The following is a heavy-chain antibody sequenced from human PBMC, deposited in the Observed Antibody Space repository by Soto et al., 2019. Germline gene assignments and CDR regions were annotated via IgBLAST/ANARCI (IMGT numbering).Heavy chain of an antibody. Sequence: QVQLQESGPGLVKPSETLSLTCTVSGGSISSYYWSWIRQPPGKRLEWIGYMYYSGSTNYTPSPKNRATISVDTSKNQFSLELRSVTAADTAVYYCARDSVGSGYDWGQGTLVTVSS. V-gene: IGHV4-59*01. CDR3: ARDSVGSGYD. CDR1: GGSISSYY. CDR2: MYYSGST. J-gene: IGHJ4*02. D-gene: IGHD5-12*01.